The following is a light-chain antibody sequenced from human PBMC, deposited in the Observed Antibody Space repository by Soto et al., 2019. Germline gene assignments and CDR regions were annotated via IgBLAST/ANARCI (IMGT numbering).Light chain of an antibody. V-gene: IGKV3-20*01. J-gene: IGKJ1*01. CDR3: QQYDSSPWT. CDR1: QSVGSSY. Sequence: EIVLTQSPGTLSLSPGERATLSCRASQSVGSSYLAWYQQKPGQAPRLLIYGASSRATGIPDRFSGSGSGTDFTLTISRLEPEDFAGYYCQQYDSSPWTFGQGTKVEIK. CDR2: GAS.